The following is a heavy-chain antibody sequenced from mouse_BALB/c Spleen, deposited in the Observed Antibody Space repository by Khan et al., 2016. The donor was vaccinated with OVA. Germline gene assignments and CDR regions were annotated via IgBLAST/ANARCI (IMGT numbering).Heavy chain of an antibody. CDR3: ARDGSRYNYAMDY. J-gene: IGHJ4*01. Sequence: VQLKQSGPGLVKPSQSLSLTCTVTGFSITSYYAWNWIRQFPGNQLEWVGSINYSGSTNYTPSLKSRISITRDTSKNQFFLQLNSVTTEDTATYYCARDGSRYNYAMDYWGQGTAVTVSS. V-gene: IGHV3-2*02. CDR2: INYSGST. D-gene: IGHD2-3*01. CDR1: GFSITSYYA.